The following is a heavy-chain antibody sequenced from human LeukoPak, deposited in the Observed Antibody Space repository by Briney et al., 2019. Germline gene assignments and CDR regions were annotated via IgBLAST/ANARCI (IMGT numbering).Heavy chain of an antibody. CDR1: GGSISSSSYY. D-gene: IGHD6-19*01. CDR2: IYYSGST. V-gene: IGHV4-39*01. CDR3: ARPQNSSGWYWYFDL. Sequence: PSETLSLTCTVSGGSISSSSYYWGWIRQPPGKGLGWIGSIYYSGSTYYNPSLKSRVTISVDTSKNQFSLKLSSVTAADTAVYYCARPQNSSGWYWYFDLWGHGTLVTVSS. J-gene: IGHJ2*01.